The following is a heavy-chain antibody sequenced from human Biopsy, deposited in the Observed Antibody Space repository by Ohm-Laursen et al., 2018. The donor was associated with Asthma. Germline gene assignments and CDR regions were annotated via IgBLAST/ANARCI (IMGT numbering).Heavy chain of an antibody. CDR2: IYYSGTT. CDR1: SGSGGYMRSGNYY. Sequence: SDTLSLTCSLSSGSGGYMRSGNYYWGWIRQPPGKGLEWIGSIYYSGTTYYNPSIERRVTVSPHPSKNQFSLKLTSVTAADTAVYYCVRGSSSWHHGPFHYYYGLDVWGQGTTATVSS. J-gene: IGHJ6*02. V-gene: IGHV4-39*01. CDR3: VRGSSSWHHGPFHYYYGLDV. D-gene: IGHD6-13*01.